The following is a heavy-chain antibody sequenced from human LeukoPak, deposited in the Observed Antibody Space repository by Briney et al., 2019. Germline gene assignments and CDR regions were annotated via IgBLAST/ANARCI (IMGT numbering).Heavy chain of an antibody. J-gene: IGHJ6*02. CDR3: ARDARDRHFDWLLDIFGMDV. CDR1: GYTFTSYG. Sequence: ASVKVSCKASGYTFTSYGISWVRQAPGQGLEWMGWISAYNGNTNYAQKLQGRVTMITDTSTSTAYMELRSLRSDDTAVYYCARDARDRHFDWLLDIFGMDVWGQGTTVTVSS. V-gene: IGHV1-18*01. CDR2: ISAYNGNT. D-gene: IGHD3-9*01.